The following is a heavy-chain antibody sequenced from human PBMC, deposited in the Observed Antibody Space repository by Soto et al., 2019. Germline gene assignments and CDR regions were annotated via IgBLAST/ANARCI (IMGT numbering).Heavy chain of an antibody. D-gene: IGHD3-10*01. CDR2: INADNGST. CDR1: GYTFSTYA. CDR3: ARDQVTLFREVVNWFDP. Sequence: ASVKVSCKASGYTFSTYAIHWVRQAPGQRLEWMGWINADNGSTKYSQKFQGRVTITRDTSASTAYMELSSLRSEDTAVYYCARDQVTLFREVVNWFDPWG. V-gene: IGHV1-3*01. J-gene: IGHJ5*02.